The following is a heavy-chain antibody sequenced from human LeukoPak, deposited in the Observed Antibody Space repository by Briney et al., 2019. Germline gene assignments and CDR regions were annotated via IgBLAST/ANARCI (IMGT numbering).Heavy chain of an antibody. CDR2: IYYSGST. CDR3: ARDNNRGYLKPNAFDI. V-gene: IGHV4-59*01. D-gene: IGHD1/OR15-1a*01. J-gene: IGHJ3*02. Sequence: KTSETLSLTCTVSGGSISSYYWSWIRQPPGKGLEWIGYIYYSGSTNYNPSLKSRVTISVDTSKNQFSLKLSSVTAADTAVYYCARDNNRGYLKPNAFDIWGQGTMVTVSS. CDR1: GGSISSYY.